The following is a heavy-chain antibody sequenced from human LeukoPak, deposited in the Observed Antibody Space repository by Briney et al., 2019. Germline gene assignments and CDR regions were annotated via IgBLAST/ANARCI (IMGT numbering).Heavy chain of an antibody. CDR2: INHSGST. J-gene: IGHJ4*02. V-gene: IGHV4-34*01. CDR1: GGSFSGYY. D-gene: IGHD3-22*01. Sequence: SETLSLTCAVYGGSFSGYYWSWIRQPPGKGLEWIGEINHSGSTNYNPSLKSRVTISVDTSKNQFSLKLSSVTAADTAVYYCAREKSHYYDSSGYYRTRRYFDYWGQGTLVTVSS. CDR3: AREKSHYYDSSGYYRTRRYFDY.